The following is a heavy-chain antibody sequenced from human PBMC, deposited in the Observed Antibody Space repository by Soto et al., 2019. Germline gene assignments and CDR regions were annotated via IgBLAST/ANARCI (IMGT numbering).Heavy chain of an antibody. CDR2: IKSKTDGGTT. CDR1: GFTFSSYA. CDR3: TTEGFVVTLV. Sequence: LRLSCAASGFTFSSYAMHWVRQAPGKGLEWVGRIKSKTDGGTTDYAAPVKGRFTISRDDSKNTLYLQMNSLKTEDTAVYYCTTEGFVVTLVWGQGTTVTVSS. J-gene: IGHJ6*02. V-gene: IGHV3-15*01. D-gene: IGHD2-21*01.